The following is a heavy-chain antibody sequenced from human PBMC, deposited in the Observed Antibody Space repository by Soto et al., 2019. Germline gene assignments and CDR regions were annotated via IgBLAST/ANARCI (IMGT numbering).Heavy chain of an antibody. J-gene: IGHJ4*02. CDR1: GGSISSGDYY. V-gene: IGHV4-30-4*01. Sequence: QVQLQESGPGLVKPSQTLSLTCTVSGGSISSGDYYWSWIRQPPGKGLEWIGYIYYSGSTYYNPSLKSRVTISVDTSKNQFSLKLSSVTAADTAVYYCARVVADIVVVPAAELFDYWGQGTLVTVSS. D-gene: IGHD2-2*01. CDR2: IYYSGST. CDR3: ARVVADIVVVPAAELFDY.